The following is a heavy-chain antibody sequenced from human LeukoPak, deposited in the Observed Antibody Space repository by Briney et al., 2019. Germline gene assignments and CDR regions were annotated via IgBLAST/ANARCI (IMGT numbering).Heavy chain of an antibody. J-gene: IGHJ6*02. Sequence: PSETLSLTCALYGGSFTYYYWTWIRQSPGKGLEWIGEVNHAGATDYNPSLKRRVTISVDTSKNQFSLELTSVTAADTAEYYCARAVHPQRVPVKDAYGLDVWGQGTTVTVSS. CDR3: ARAVHPQRVPVKDAYGLDV. D-gene: IGHD2-8*02. CDR1: GGSFTYYY. CDR2: VNHAGAT. V-gene: IGHV4-34*01.